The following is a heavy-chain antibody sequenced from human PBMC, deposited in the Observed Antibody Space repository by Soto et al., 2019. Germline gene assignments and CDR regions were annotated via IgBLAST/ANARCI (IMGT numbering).Heavy chain of an antibody. D-gene: IGHD6-13*01. CDR1: GDSVSSGSYF. J-gene: IGHJ4*02. CDR2: IYDNGKT. CDR3: AKANVAAAGIHYY. V-gene: IGHV4-61*01. Sequence: SETLSLTCTVSGDSVSSGSYFWSWIRQPPGKGLEWIGYIYDNGKTHYNLSLESRVTISVDTSKNQFSLKLTSVTAADTAVYYCAKANVAAAGIHYYWGQGTLVTVSS.